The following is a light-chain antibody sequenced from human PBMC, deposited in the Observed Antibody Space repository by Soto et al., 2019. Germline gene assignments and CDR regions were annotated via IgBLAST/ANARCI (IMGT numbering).Light chain of an antibody. CDR2: DVS. J-gene: IGLJ2*01. CDR3: SSYTSSSTLVV. Sequence: QSVLTQPASVSGSPGQSITISCTGTSSDVGGYNYVSWYQQHPGKAPKLMIYDVSNRPSGVSNRFSGSKSGNTASLTISGLQDEDEAEYYCSSYTSSSTLVVFGGGTKLTVL. CDR1: SSDVGGYNY. V-gene: IGLV2-14*01.